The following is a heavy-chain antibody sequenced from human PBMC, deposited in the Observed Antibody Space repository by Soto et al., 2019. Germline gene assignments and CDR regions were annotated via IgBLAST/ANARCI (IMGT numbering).Heavy chain of an antibody. D-gene: IGHD3-10*01. Sequence: ETLSLTCTVSGGSISSYYWSWIRQPPGKGLEWIGYIYYSGSTNYNPSLKSRVTISVDTSKNQFSLKLSSVTAADTAVYYCARLDRKLLRFDYWGQGTLVTVSS. V-gene: IGHV4-59*08. J-gene: IGHJ4*02. CDR1: GGSISSYY. CDR2: IYYSGST. CDR3: ARLDRKLLRFDY.